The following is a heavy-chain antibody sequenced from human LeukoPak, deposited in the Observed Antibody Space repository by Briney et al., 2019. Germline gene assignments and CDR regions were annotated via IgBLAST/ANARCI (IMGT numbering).Heavy chain of an antibody. D-gene: IGHD4-17*01. CDR2: ISAYNGNT. CDR3: ARDPPYGDYVDY. Sequence: ASVKVSCNASGYTFTSYGISWVRQAPGQGLEWMGWISAYNGNTNYAQKLQGRVTMTTDTSTSTAYMELRSLRSDDTAVYYCARDPPYGDYVDYWGQGTLVTVSS. CDR1: GYTFTSYG. J-gene: IGHJ4*02. V-gene: IGHV1-18*01.